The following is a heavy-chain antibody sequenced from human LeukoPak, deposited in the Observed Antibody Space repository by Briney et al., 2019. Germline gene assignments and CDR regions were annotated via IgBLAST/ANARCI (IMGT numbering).Heavy chain of an antibody. D-gene: IGHD1-1*01. V-gene: IGHV4-39*01. CDR3: ARASATGSWGLFDY. CDR2: SFHSGSP. CDR1: GGSISSSDHY. Sequence: SETLSLTCSVSGGSISSSDHYWGWIRQPPGKGLEWIGSSFHSGSPYYNPSLKSRLTISVDTSKNQFSLKLSSVTDADTAVYYCARASATGSWGLFDYWAQGTQVIVSS. J-gene: IGHJ4*02.